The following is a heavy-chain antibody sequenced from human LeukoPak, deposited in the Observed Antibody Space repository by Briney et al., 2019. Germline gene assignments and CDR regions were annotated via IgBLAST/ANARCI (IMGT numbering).Heavy chain of an antibody. D-gene: IGHD3-9*01. Sequence: GESLKISCKGSGYSFTSYWISWVRQMPGKGLEWMGRIDPSDSYTNYSPSFQGHVTISADKSISTAYLQWSSLKASDTAMYCCGRQTLSYDILTGYSRPTYFDYWGQGTLVTVSS. CDR2: IDPSDSYT. CDR1: GYSFTSYW. CDR3: GRQTLSYDILTGYSRPTYFDY. J-gene: IGHJ4*02. V-gene: IGHV5-10-1*01.